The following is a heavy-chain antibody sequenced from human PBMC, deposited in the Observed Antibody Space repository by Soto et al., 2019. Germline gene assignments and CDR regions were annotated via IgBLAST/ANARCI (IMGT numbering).Heavy chain of an antibody. J-gene: IGHJ4*02. CDR3: AKSPYDSSGYCFDY. CDR2: ISYDGSNK. V-gene: IGHV3-30*18. Sequence: GGSLRLSCAASGFTFSIYGMHWVRQAPGKGLEWVAVISYDGSNKYYADSVKGRFTISRDNSKNTLYLQMNSLRAEDTAVYYCAKSPYDSSGYCFDYWGQGTLVTVSS. D-gene: IGHD3-22*01. CDR1: GFTFSIYG.